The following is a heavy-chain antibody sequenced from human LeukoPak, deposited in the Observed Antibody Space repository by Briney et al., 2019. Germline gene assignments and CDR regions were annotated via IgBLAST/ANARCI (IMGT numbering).Heavy chain of an antibody. CDR1: GFTFSSYA. CDR2: ISGSGGST. V-gene: IGHV3-23*01. CDR3: AKDRSYYDSSGYRHDAFDI. D-gene: IGHD3-22*01. J-gene: IGHJ3*02. Sequence: GGSLRLSCAASGFTFSSYAMSWVRQAPGKGPEWVSAISGSGGSTYYADSVKGRFAISRDNSKNTLYLQMNSLRAEDTAVYYCAKDRSYYDSSGYRHDAFDIWGQGTMVTVSS.